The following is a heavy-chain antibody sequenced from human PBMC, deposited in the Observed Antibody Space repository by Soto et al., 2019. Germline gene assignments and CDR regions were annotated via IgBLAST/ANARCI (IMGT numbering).Heavy chain of an antibody. J-gene: IGHJ4*02. CDR2: IYHSGST. V-gene: IGHV4-30-2*01. CDR1: GGSISSGGYS. CDR3: ARAPRGLRLGELSLSFDY. Sequence: SETLSLTCAVSGGSISSGGYSWSWIRQPPGKGLEWIGYIYHSGSTYYNPSLKSRVTISVDRSKNQFSLKLSSVTAADTAVYYCARAPRGLRLGELSLSFDYWGQGTLVTVSS. D-gene: IGHD3-16*02.